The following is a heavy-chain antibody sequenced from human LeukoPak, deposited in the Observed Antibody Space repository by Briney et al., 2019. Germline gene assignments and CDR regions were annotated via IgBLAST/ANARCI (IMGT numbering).Heavy chain of an antibody. Sequence: SETLSLTCAVYGGSFSGYYWSWIRRPPGKGLEWIGEINHSGSTNYNPSLKSRVTISVDTSKNQFSLKLSSVTAADTAVYYCARLPMVRGVHTPAGSYGMDVWGQGTTVTVSS. V-gene: IGHV4-34*01. J-gene: IGHJ6*02. D-gene: IGHD3-10*01. CDR2: INHSGST. CDR1: GGSFSGYY. CDR3: ARLPMVRGVHTPAGSYGMDV.